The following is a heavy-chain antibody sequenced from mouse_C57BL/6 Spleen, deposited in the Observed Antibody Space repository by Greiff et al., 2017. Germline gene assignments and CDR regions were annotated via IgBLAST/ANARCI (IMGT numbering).Heavy chain of an antibody. J-gene: IGHJ3*01. CDR2: IDPSDSET. CDR3: ARGGYDYDRFAY. CDR1: GYTFTSYW. Sequence: QVQLQQPGAELVRPGSSVKLSCKASGYTFTSYWMHWVKQRPIQGLEWIGNIDPSDSETHYNQKFKDKATLTVDKSSSTAYMQLSSLTSEDSAVDYCARGGYDYDRFAYWGQGTLVTVSA. D-gene: IGHD2-4*01. V-gene: IGHV1-52*01.